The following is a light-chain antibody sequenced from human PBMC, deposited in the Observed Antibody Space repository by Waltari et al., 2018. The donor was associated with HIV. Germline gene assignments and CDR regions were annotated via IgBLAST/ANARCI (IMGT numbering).Light chain of an antibody. Sequence: LPPPPSVSGSPGQSITISCTGTSSDVGSYNLVSWYQQHPGKAPKLMIYEVSKRPSGVSNRFSGSKSGNTASLTISGLQAEDEADYYCCSYAGSSTLVFGGGTKLTVL. CDR1: SSDVGSYNL. J-gene: IGLJ2*01. V-gene: IGLV2-23*02. CDR3: CSYAGSSTLV. CDR2: EVS.